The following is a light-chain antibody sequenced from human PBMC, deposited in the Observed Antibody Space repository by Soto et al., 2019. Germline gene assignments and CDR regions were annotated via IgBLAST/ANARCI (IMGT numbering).Light chain of an antibody. CDR2: DVS. J-gene: IGLJ2*01. V-gene: IGLV2-14*01. CDR3: SSYTSSSVV. Sequence: QSVLTQPDSVSGSPGQSIPISCTGTSSDVGGYNYVSWYQQHPGKAPKLMIYDVSNRPSGVSNRFSGSKSGNTASLTISGLQAEDEADYYCSSYTSSSVVFGGGTKLTVL. CDR1: SSDVGGYNY.